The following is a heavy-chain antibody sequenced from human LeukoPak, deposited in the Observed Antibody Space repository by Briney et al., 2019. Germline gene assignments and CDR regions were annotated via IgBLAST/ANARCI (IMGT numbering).Heavy chain of an antibody. CDR3: AKYLSGYYYDSSGSFDY. CDR2: ISWNSGSI. V-gene: IGHV3-9*01. CDR1: GFTFDDYA. J-gene: IGHJ4*02. Sequence: GGSLRLSCAASGFTFDDYAMHWVRQAPGKGLEWVSGISWNSGSIGYADSVKGRFTISRDNAKSSLYLQMNSLRAEDTALYYCAKYLSGYYYDSSGSFDYWGQGTLVTVSS. D-gene: IGHD3-22*01.